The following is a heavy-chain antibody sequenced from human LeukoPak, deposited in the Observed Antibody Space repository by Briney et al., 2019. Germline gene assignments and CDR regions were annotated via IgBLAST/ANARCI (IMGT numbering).Heavy chain of an antibody. CDR3: ARDTALIITPGGPDY. D-gene: IGHD3-10*01. J-gene: IGHJ4*02. V-gene: IGHV1-18*01. CDR2: ISAYNGDT. CDR1: GYIFASYG. Sequence: ASVKVSCKASGYIFASYGISWVRQAPGQGREWMGWISAYNGDTKYAQNLQGRVTLTTDTSTGTAYMELRSLKSADTALYSYARDTALIITPGGPDYWGRGTLITVSS.